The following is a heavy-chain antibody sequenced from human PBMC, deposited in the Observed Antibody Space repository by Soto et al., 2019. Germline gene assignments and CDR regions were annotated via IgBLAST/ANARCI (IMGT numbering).Heavy chain of an antibody. CDR1: GGSISSYY. CDR2: IYYSGST. J-gene: IGHJ4*02. V-gene: IGHV4-59*01. CDR3: ATAAGRYYFDY. D-gene: IGHD6-13*01. Sequence: SETLSLTCTVSGGSISSYYWSWIRQPPGKGLEWIGYIYYSGSTNYNPSLKSRVTISVDTSKNQFSLKLSSVTAADTAVYYCATAAGRYYFDYWGQGTLVTVSS.